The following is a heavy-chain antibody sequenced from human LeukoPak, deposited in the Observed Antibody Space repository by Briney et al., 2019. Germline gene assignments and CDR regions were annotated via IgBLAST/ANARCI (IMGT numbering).Heavy chain of an antibody. Sequence: ASVKVSCKASGYTFTSYGISWVRQAPGQRLKWMGWISAYNGNTNYAQKLQGRVTMTTDTSTSTAYMELRSLRSDDTDVYYCARDGKYYYGSGRYSFDYWGQGTLVTVSS. CDR1: GYTFTSYG. J-gene: IGHJ4*02. CDR3: ARDGKYYYGSGRYSFDY. D-gene: IGHD3-10*01. V-gene: IGHV1-18*04. CDR2: ISAYNGNT.